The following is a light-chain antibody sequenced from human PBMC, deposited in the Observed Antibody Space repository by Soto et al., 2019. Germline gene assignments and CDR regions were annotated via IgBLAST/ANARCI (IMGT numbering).Light chain of an antibody. CDR2: YTS. CDR3: HQRQSWL. V-gene: IGKV3-11*01. CDR1: QYVGTR. J-gene: IGKJ3*01. Sequence: ELVLTQSPATLSSSPGEPATLSCRASQYVGTRLAWYQHKTGKATRRLIYYTSNRATGIPAMFRGRWSWTDCTLTINSLAPEDFAIYYCHQRQSWLFGPGTKVDIK.